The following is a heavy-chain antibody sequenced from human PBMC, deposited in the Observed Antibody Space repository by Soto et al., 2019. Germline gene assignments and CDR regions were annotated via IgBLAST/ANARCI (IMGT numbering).Heavy chain of an antibody. V-gene: IGHV4-34*01. D-gene: IGHD3-10*01. CDR3: ARSENGGVFDY. CDR1: GGSFSGYY. J-gene: IGHJ4*02. Sequence: QVQLQQWGAGLLKPSETLSLTCAVYGGSFSGYYWSWIRQPPGKGLEWIGEINHSGSTNYNPSLKSRVTISVDTTKNQCALKLSSVTAADAAVYYCARSENGGVFDYWGQGTLVTVSS. CDR2: INHSGST.